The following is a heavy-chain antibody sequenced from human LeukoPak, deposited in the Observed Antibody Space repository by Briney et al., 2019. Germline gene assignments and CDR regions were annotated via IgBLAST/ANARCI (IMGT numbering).Heavy chain of an antibody. Sequence: PRGSLRLSCAASGFTFSDYYMSWIRQAPGKGLEWISYISGSGSTIYSADSLKGRFTISRDNAKNSLFLQMNSLGAEDTAVYYCARRTSHSYFDYWGQGILVTVST. D-gene: IGHD2-2*01. J-gene: IGHJ4*02. CDR1: GFTFSDYY. V-gene: IGHV3-11*01. CDR3: ARRTSHSYFDY. CDR2: ISGSGSTI.